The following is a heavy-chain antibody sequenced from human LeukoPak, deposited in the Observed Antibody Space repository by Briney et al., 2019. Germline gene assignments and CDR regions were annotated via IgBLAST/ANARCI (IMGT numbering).Heavy chain of an antibody. CDR1: GFTFNNYA. J-gene: IGHJ4*02. CDR2: ILGSGRNT. CDR3: ASQRSYCGNYVTFDY. V-gene: IGHV3-23*01. Sequence: GGSLRLSCAASGFTFNNYAMIWVRQAPGKGLEWVSGILGSGRNTYYAESVKGRFTISRDNSKSTLFLQMDSLRAEDTAVYFCASQRSYCGNYVTFDYWGQGALVTVSS. D-gene: IGHD1-26*01.